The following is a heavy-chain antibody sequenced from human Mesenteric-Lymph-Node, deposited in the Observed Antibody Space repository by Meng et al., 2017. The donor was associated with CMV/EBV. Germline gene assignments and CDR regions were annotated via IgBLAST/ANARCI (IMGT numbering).Heavy chain of an antibody. V-gene: IGHV3-74*01. CDR1: GFTFSSYW. J-gene: IGHJ6*02. Sequence: GGSLRLSCAASGFTFSSYWMHWVRQAPGKGLVWVSRINSDGSSTSYADSVKGRFTISRDNAKNSLFLQMNSLRVEDTAVYYCARDRLGRYYYGMDVWGQGTTVTVSS. CDR3: ARDRLGRYYYGMDV. D-gene: IGHD5/OR15-5a*01. CDR2: INSDGSST.